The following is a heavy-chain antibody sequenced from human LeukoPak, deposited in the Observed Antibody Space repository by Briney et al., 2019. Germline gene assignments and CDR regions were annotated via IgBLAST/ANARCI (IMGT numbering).Heavy chain of an antibody. CDR2: IYTSGST. J-gene: IGHJ3*02. CDR1: GGSISSYY. V-gene: IGHV4-4*07. CDR3: TRPYSSGWYGTFSI. Sequence: PSETLSLTCTVSGGSISSYYWSWIRQPAGKGLEWIGRIYTSGSTNYSPSLKSRVTMSVDTSKNQFSLKLSSVTAADTAVYYCTRPYSSGWYGTFSIWGQGTMVTVSS. D-gene: IGHD6-19*01.